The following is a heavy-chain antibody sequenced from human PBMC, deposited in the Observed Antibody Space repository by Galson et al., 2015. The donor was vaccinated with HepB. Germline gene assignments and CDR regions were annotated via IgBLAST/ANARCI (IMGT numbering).Heavy chain of an antibody. Sequence: SLRLSCAASGFTFSNAWMSWVRQAPGKGLEWVGRIKSKTDGGTTDYAAPVKGRFTISRDDSKNTLYLQMNSLKTEDTAVYYCTSLGIVLVVYASCSGGNCYGWFDPWGQGTLVTVSS. V-gene: IGHV3-15*01. CDR1: GFTFSNAW. D-gene: IGHD2-8*02. CDR2: IKSKTDGGTT. J-gene: IGHJ5*02. CDR3: TSLGIVLVVYASCSGGNCYGWFDP.